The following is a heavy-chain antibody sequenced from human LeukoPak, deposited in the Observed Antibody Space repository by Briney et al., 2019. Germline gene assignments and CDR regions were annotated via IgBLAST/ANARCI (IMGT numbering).Heavy chain of an antibody. V-gene: IGHV3-74*01. D-gene: IGHD1-20*01. J-gene: IGHJ4*01. CDR1: GFSFSSYY. Sequence: GGSLRLSCAASGFSFSSYYMYWVRQAPEKGLVWVSRIRPDGTGTAYADSVKGRFTVSRVNAKNTLYLQMNSLRAEDTAVYYCVAYNWNYPDYWGQGTLVTVSP. CDR2: IRPDGTGT. CDR3: VAYNWNYPDY.